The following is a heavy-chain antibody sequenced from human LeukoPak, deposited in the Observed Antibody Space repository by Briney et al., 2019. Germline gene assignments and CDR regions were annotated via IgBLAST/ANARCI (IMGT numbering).Heavy chain of an antibody. CDR3: ARDPQSRGLFDY. V-gene: IGHV3-30*04. Sequence: GGSLRLSCAASGFTFSSYAMHWVRRAPGKGLEWVAVISYDGSNKYYADSVKGRFTISRDNSKNTLYLQMNSLRAEDTAVYYCARDPQSRGLFDYWGQGTLVTVSS. D-gene: IGHD3-10*01. J-gene: IGHJ4*02. CDR2: ISYDGSNK. CDR1: GFTFSSYA.